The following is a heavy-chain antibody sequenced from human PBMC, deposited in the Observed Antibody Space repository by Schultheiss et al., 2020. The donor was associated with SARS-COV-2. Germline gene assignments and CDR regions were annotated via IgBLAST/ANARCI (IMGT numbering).Heavy chain of an antibody. V-gene: IGHV2-5*01. Sequence: SGPTLVKPTQTLTLTCTFSGFSLSTSGVGVGWIRQPPGKALEWLALIYWNDDKRYSPSLKSRLTITKDTSKNQVVLTMTNMDPVDTDTYYCAHSGDYSNYAWFDPWGQGTLVTVSS. CDR2: IYWNDDK. J-gene: IGHJ5*02. D-gene: IGHD4-11*01. CDR3: AHSGDYSNYAWFDP. CDR1: GFSLSTSGVG.